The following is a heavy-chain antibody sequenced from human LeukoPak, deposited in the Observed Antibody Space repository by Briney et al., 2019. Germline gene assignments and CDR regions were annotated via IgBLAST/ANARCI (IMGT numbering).Heavy chain of an antibody. CDR1: GFTFTGHT. D-gene: IGHD3-3*01. Sequence: PGGSLRLSCAASGFTFTGHTMTWLRQAPGKWLEWVSIIGGRDDRTYYADSVEGRFTISRENSKNILYLHMSSLRAEDTAVYYCAKDPNPLYDFWTGYKWGQGTLVTVSS. CDR2: IGGRDDRT. J-gene: IGHJ4*02. V-gene: IGHV3-23*01. CDR3: AKDPNPLYDFWTGYK.